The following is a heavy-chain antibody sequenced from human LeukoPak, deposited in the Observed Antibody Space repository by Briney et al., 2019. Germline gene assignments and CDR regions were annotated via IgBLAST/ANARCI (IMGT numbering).Heavy chain of an antibody. CDR1: GFAFSVYE. CDR2: ISSSGGTR. CDR3: ATLTVASSFDY. D-gene: IGHD6-19*01. J-gene: IGHJ4*02. V-gene: IGHV3-48*03. Sequence: GGSLRLSCAASGFAFSVYEMYWVCQAPGKGLEWVSYISSSGGTRYYADSVKGRFTISRDNAKNSLYLQMNSLRAEDTAVYYCATLTVASSFDYWGQGTLVTVSS.